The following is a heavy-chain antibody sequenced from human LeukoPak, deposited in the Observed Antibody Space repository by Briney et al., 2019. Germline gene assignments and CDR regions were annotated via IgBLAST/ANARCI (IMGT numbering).Heavy chain of an antibody. D-gene: IGHD3-22*01. CDR3: ARDKILDYYDSSGYYEDY. V-gene: IGHV4-38-2*02. J-gene: IGHJ4*02. Sequence: PSETLSLTCTVSGYSISSGYYWGWIRPPPGKGLEWIGSIYHSGSTYYNSSLKSRVTISVDTSKNQFSLKLSSVTAANTAVYYCARDKILDYYDSSGYYEDYWGRGTLVTVSS. CDR1: GYSISSGYY. CDR2: IYHSGST.